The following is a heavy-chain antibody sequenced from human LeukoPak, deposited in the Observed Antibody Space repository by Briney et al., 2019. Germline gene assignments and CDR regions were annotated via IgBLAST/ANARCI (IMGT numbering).Heavy chain of an antibody. Sequence: GGSLRLSCAASGFTFSSYSMNWGRQSPGKGLEWLSCISSSSSYIYYADSVKGRFTISRDNAKNSLYLQMNSLRVEDTAVYYCARAHNWKYGTFDYWGQGTLVTVSS. D-gene: IGHD1-7*01. CDR1: GFTFSSYS. V-gene: IGHV3-21*01. CDR3: ARAHNWKYGTFDY. J-gene: IGHJ4*02. CDR2: ISSSSSYI.